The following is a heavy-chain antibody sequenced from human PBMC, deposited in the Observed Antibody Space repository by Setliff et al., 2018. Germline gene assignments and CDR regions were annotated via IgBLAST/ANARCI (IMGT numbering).Heavy chain of an antibody. CDR2: IIPIFGTA. D-gene: IGHD4-17*01. V-gene: IGHV1-69*08. J-gene: IGHJ3*02. Sequence: RASVKVSCKASGGTFSIYTISWVRQAPGQGLEWMGRIIPIFGTANYAQKFQGRVTITADKSTSTAYMELSSLRSEDTAVYYCARDPLTTNRRRAFDIWGQGTMVTVSS. CDR1: GGTFSIYT. CDR3: ARDPLTTNRRRAFDI.